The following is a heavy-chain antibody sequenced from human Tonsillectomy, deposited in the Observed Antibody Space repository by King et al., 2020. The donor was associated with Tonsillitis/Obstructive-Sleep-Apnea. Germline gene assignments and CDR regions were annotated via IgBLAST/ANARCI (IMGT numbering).Heavy chain of an antibody. J-gene: IGHJ4*02. Sequence: VQLQQWSAGLLKPSETLSLTCAVYGGSFSGYYWSWIRQPPGKGLEWIGEINHSGSTNYNPSLKSRVTISVDTSKNQFSLKLSSVTAADTAVYYCARGSDYGDYVGYFDYWGQGTLVTVSS. CDR1: GGSFSGYY. CDR3: ARGSDYGDYVGYFDY. V-gene: IGHV4-34*01. D-gene: IGHD4-17*01. CDR2: INHSGST.